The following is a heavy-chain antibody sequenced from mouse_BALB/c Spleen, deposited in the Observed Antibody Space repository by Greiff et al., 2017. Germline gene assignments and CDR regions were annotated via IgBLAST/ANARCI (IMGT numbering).Heavy chain of an antibody. Sequence: EVQLQESGGGLVQPGGSRKLSCAASGFTFSSFGMHWVRQAPEKGLEWVAYISSGSSTIYYADTVKGRFTISRDNPKNTLFLQMTSLRSEDTAMYYCARSRKGDAMDYWGQGTSVTVSS. V-gene: IGHV5-17*02. CDR3: ARSRKGDAMDY. CDR2: ISSGSSTI. CDR1: GFTFSSFG. J-gene: IGHJ4*01.